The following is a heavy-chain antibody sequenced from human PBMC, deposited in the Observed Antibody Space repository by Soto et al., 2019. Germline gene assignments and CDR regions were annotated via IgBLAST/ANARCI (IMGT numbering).Heavy chain of an antibody. J-gene: IGHJ6*02. CDR3: ARERTDRKSYYYYGMDV. CDR2: IIPIFGTA. V-gene: IGHV1-69*12. Sequence: QVQLVQSGAEVKKPGSSVKVSCKASGGTFSSYAISWVRQAPGQGLEWMGGIIPIFGTANYAQKFQGRVTITADESTSTDYMELRSLRSDDTAVYYCARERTDRKSYYYYGMDVWGQGTTVTVSS. CDR1: GGTFSSYA.